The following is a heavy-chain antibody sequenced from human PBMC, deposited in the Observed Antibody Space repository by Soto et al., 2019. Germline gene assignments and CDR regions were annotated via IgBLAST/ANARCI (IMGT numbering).Heavy chain of an antibody. V-gene: IGHV1-69*01. J-gene: IGHJ3*02. CDR3: ARGGAYSSSWYDAFDI. D-gene: IGHD6-13*01. Sequence: QVQLVQSGAEVKKPGSSVKVSCKASGGTFSSYAISWVRQAPGQGLEWMGGIIPIFGTANYAQKFQGRVTITADESTSTGYMELSSLRSEDTAVYYCARGGAYSSSWYDAFDIWGQGTMVTVSS. CDR1: GGTFSSYA. CDR2: IIPIFGTA.